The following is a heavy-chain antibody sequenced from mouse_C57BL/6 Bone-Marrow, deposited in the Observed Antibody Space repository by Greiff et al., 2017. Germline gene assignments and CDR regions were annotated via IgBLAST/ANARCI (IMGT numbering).Heavy chain of an antibody. V-gene: IGHV1-22*01. Sequence: EVMLVESGPELVKPGASVKMSCKASGYTFTDYNMHWVKQSHGKSLEWIGYINPNNGGTSYNQKFKGKATLTVNKSSSTAYMELRSLTSEDSAVYYCARGRGLRRNYYAMDYWGQGTSVTVSS. D-gene: IGHD2-4*01. J-gene: IGHJ4*01. CDR1: GYTFTDYN. CDR2: INPNNGGT. CDR3: ARGRGLRRNYYAMDY.